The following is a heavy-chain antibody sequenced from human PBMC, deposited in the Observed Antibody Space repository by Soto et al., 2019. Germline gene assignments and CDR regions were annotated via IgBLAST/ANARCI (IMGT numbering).Heavy chain of an antibody. CDR3: VNVLICASRSSRYMDV. V-gene: IGHV3-23*01. J-gene: IGHJ6*03. CDR2: ISGSADST. Sequence: PGGSLRLSCAASGFTFSSYAMSWVRQAPGKGLEWVSAISGSADSTSYADSVKGRFTISRDNSKNTLYMQMNSLSAEDTAVYYCVNVLICASRSSRYMDVWGKGTTFTISS. CDR1: GFTFSSYA. D-gene: IGHD3-9*01.